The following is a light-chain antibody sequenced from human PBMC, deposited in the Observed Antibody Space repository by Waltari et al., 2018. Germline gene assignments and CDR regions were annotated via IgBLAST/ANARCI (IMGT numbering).Light chain of an antibody. CDR1: SLRNYY. CDR3: ISRDSSGNHLV. CDR2: GKK. V-gene: IGLV3-19*01. J-gene: IGLJ2*01. Sequence: SSELTQDPAVSVALGQTVRITCQGDSLRNYYARWYQHKPGQAPVLVIYGKKNRPSGLPDRFSCSSSGNTASLTITGAQAEDEADYYCISRDSSGNHLVFGGGTKLTVL.